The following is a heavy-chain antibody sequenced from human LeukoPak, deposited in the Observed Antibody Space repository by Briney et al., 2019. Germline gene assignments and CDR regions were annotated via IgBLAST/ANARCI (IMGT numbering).Heavy chain of an antibody. CDR2: ISSSGSTI. CDR3: ARDCSSTSCLKHYYYYYGMDV. J-gene: IGHJ6*02. D-gene: IGHD2-2*01. Sequence: PGGSLRLSCAASGFTFSSYEMNWVRQAPGKGLEWVSYISSSGSTIYYADSGKGRFTISRDNAKNSLYLQMNSLRAEDTAVYYCARDCSSTSCLKHYYYYYGMDVWGQGTTVTVSS. CDR1: GFTFSSYE. V-gene: IGHV3-48*03.